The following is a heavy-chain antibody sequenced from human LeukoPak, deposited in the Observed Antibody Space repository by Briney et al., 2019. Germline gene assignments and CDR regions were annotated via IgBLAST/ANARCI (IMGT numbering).Heavy chain of an antibody. CDR1: GFSISNYW. CDR3: ARDRRGSSSWSAILASYGMDV. CDR2: IKQDGSEK. Sequence: PGGSLRLSCAASGFSISNYWMSWVRQAPGKGLEWVANIKQDGSEKYYVDSVKGRFTISRDNAKNSLYLQMNSLRAEDTAVYYCARDRRGSSSWSAILASYGMDVWGQGTTVTVSS. J-gene: IGHJ6*02. D-gene: IGHD6-13*01. V-gene: IGHV3-7*01.